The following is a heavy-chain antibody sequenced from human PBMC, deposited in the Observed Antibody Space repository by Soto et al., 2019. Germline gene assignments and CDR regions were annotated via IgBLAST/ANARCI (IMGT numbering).Heavy chain of an antibody. D-gene: IGHD5-18*01. CDR1: GGTFSSYA. Sequence: SVKVSCKASGGTFSSYAISWVRQAPGQGLEWMGGIIPIFGTANYAQKFQGRVTITADESTSTAYMELRSLRSDDTAVYYCARERVLPIQPLQEEYYYYGMDVWGQGTTVTVSS. CDR2: IIPIFGTA. J-gene: IGHJ6*02. V-gene: IGHV1-69*13. CDR3: ARERVLPIQPLQEEYYYYGMDV.